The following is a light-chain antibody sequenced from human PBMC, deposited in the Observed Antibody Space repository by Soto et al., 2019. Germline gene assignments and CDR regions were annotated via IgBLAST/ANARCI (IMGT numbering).Light chain of an antibody. CDR1: QSVSSS. V-gene: IGKV3-15*01. Sequence: EIVMTQSPATLSVSPGERVTLSCRASQSVSSSLAWYQQKPGQAPRLLIYGESTKATGIPARFSGSGSGTEFTLTISSLQSEDFAVYYCQQYNNWPPFTFGPGTKVDIK. J-gene: IGKJ3*01. CDR3: QQYNNWPPFT. CDR2: GES.